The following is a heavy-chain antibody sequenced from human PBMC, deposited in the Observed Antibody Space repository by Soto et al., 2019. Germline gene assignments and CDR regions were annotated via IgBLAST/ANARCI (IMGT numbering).Heavy chain of an antibody. V-gene: IGHV3-23*01. CDR1: GFTFSIYA. J-gene: IGHJ4*02. Sequence: GGSLRLSCAASGFTFSIYAMTWVRQAPGKGLEWVSTIGGSGGDTSYADFVRGQFTISRDNSRNTLYLQMNSLRAEDTAVYYCAKDAPGSGWISHYWGQGTLVTVSS. CDR3: AKDAPGSGWISHY. CDR2: IGGSGGDT. D-gene: IGHD3-22*01.